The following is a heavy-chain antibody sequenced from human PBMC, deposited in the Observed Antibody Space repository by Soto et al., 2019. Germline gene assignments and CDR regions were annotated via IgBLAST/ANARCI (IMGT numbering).Heavy chain of an antibody. Sequence: LRLSCAASGFTFSDYYMSWIRQAPGKGLEWVSYISSSSSYTNYADSVKGRFTISRDNAKNSLYLQMNSLRAEDTAVYYCARRGVEYYFDYWGQGTLVTVSS. D-gene: IGHD3-16*01. V-gene: IGHV3-11*06. CDR1: GFTFSDYY. CDR3: ARRGVEYYFDY. CDR2: ISSSSSYT. J-gene: IGHJ4*02.